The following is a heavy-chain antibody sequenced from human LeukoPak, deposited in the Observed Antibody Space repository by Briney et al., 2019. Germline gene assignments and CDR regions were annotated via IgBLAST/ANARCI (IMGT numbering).Heavy chain of an antibody. V-gene: IGHV3-23*01. Sequence: GGSLRLSCAASGFTFSSYAMSWVRQAPGKGLEWVSAISGSGGSTYYADSVKGRFTISRDNSKNTVYLQMNSQRAEDTAVYYCAKDGMVREKPYYFDYWGQGTLVTVSS. CDR1: GFTFSSYA. D-gene: IGHD3-10*01. CDR3: AKDGMVREKPYYFDY. CDR2: ISGSGGST. J-gene: IGHJ4*02.